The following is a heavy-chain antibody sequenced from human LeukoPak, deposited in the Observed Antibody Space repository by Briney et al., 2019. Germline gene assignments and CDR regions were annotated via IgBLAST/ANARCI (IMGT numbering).Heavy chain of an antibody. D-gene: IGHD2-15*01. CDR3: ARYHGGYFAY. J-gene: IGHJ4*02. Sequence: ESLKISCAASGFTFSVFWMSWVRQAPGKGLEWVANIKQDGSEKYYVDSVKGRFTISRDNDNNSMYLQINSLRAEDTAVYYCARYHGGYFAYWGQGTLVTVSS. V-gene: IGHV3-7*01. CDR2: IKQDGSEK. CDR1: GFTFSVFW.